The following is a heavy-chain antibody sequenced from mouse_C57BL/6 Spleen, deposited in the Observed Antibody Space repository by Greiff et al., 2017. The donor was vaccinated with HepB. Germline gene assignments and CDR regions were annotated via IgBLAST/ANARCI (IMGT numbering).Heavy chain of an antibody. D-gene: IGHD2-1*01. CDR3: ARTGKYYFDY. V-gene: IGHV1-55*01. CDR2: IYPGSGST. J-gene: IGHJ2*01. CDR1: GYTFTSYW. Sequence: QVHVKQPGAELVKPGASVKMSCKASGYTFTSYWITWVKQRPGQGLEWIGDIYPGSGSTNYNEKFKSKATLTVDTSSSTAYMQLSSLTSEDSAVYYCARTGKYYFDYWGQGTTLTVSS.